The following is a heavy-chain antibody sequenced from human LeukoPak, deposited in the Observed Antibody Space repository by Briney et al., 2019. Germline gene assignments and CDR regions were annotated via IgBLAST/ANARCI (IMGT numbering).Heavy chain of an antibody. V-gene: IGHV3-23*01. Sequence: GGSLRLSCAASGFTFSSYAMSWVRQAPGKGLEWVSGISGSGDNTYYADSVKGRFTISRDNSKNTLYVQVNSLGTEDTAAYYCARGDMTTLNFDYWGQGTLVTVSS. J-gene: IGHJ4*02. CDR3: ARGDMTTLNFDY. CDR1: GFTFSSYA. CDR2: ISGSGDNT. D-gene: IGHD4-11*01.